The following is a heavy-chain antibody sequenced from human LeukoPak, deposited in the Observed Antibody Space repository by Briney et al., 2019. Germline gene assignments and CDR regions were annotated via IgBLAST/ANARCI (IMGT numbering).Heavy chain of an antibody. V-gene: IGHV1-18*01. CDR3: ARCYYDSSGYKPRYFDL. Sequence: ASVKVSCKASGDTFTSYGISWVRQAPGQGLEWMGWISGYNGNTNYAQKLQGRVTMTTDTSTSTAYMELRSLRSDDTALYYCARCYYDSSGYKPRYFDLWGRGTLVTVSS. J-gene: IGHJ2*01. CDR2: ISGYNGNT. D-gene: IGHD3-22*01. CDR1: GDTFTSYG.